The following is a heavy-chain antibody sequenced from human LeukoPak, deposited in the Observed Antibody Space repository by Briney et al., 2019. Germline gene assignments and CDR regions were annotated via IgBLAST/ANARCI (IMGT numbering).Heavy chain of an antibody. CDR1: GYTFTGYY. J-gene: IGHJ4*02. Sequence: ASVKVSCKASGYTFTGYYMHWVRQAPGQGLEWMGWINPNSGGTNYAQEFQGRATMTRDTSISTAYMELSRLRSDDTAVYYCARGGIWFGRPSDYWGQGTLVTVSS. V-gene: IGHV1-2*02. CDR2: INPNSGGT. CDR3: ARGGIWFGRPSDY. D-gene: IGHD3-10*01.